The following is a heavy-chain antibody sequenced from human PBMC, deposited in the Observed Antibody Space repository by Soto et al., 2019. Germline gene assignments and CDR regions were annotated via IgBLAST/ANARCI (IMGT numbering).Heavy chain of an antibody. CDR1: GYTLTGYY. D-gene: IGHD3-9*01. CDR2: INPNSGGT. V-gene: IGHV1-2*04. CDR3: ARANYDILTGPLGYYYGMDV. Sequence: ASVKVSCKASGYTLTGYYMHWVRQAPRQGLEWMGWINPNSGGTNYAQKFQGWVTMTRDTSISTAYMELSRLRSDDTAVYYCARANYDILTGPLGYYYGMDVWGQGTTVTVSS. J-gene: IGHJ6*02.